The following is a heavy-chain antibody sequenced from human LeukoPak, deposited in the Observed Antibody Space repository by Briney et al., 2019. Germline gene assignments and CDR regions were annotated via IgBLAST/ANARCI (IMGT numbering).Heavy chain of an antibody. CDR3: ARDYYGSGSYYPGTFDY. D-gene: IGHD3-10*01. V-gene: IGHV3-21*01. Sequence: GGSLRLSCAASGFTFSSYSMNWVRQAPGKEREWVSSISSSSSYIYYADSVKGRFTISRDNAKNSLYLQMNSLRAEDTAVYYCARDYYGSGSYYPGTFDYWGQGTLVTVSS. J-gene: IGHJ4*02. CDR2: ISSSSSYI. CDR1: GFTFSSYS.